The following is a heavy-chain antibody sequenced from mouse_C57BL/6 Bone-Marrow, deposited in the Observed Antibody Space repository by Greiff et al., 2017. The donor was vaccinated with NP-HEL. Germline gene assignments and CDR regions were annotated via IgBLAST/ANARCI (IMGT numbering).Heavy chain of an antibody. V-gene: IGHV1-50*01. D-gene: IGHD1-1*01. CDR3: ARSRDYYGSSWGDY. CDR1: GYTFTSYW. J-gene: IGHJ2*01. CDR2: IDPSDSYT. Sequence: QVQLQQPGAELVKPGASVKLSCKASGYTFTSYWMQWVKQRPGQGLEWIGEIDPSDSYTNYNQKFKGKATLTVDTSSSTAYMQLSSLTSEDSAVYYCARSRDYYGSSWGDYWGQGTTLTVSS.